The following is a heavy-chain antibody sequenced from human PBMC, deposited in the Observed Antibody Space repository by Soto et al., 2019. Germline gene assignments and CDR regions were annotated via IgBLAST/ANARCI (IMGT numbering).Heavy chain of an antibody. Sequence: EVQLLESGAGLVQPGGSLRLSCAASGFTFSSYAMSWVRQAPGKGLEWISAVSGSGGSTYYADSVKGRFTISRDNSKDTLYLQMNNLRAEDPAVYYCAKPPDYNWNDYWGQGTLVTVSS. D-gene: IGHD1-20*01. V-gene: IGHV3-23*01. CDR3: AKPPDYNWNDY. CDR1: GFTFSSYA. J-gene: IGHJ4*02. CDR2: VSGSGGST.